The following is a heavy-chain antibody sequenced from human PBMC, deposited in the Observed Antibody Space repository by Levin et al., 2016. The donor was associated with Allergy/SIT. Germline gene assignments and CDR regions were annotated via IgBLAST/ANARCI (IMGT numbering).Heavy chain of an antibody. CDR3: ARDQKDPPNSSGYFYIYYYGMDV. Sequence: VRQAPGKGLEWVSYISSSSSTIYYADSVKGRFTISRDNAKNSLYLQMNSLRDEDTAVYYCARDQKDPPNSSGYFYIYYYGMDVWGQGTTVTVSS. D-gene: IGHD5-12*01. V-gene: IGHV3-48*02. J-gene: IGHJ6*02. CDR2: ISSSSSTI.